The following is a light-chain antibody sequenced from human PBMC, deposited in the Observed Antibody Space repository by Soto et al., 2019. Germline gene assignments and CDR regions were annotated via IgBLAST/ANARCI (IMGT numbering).Light chain of an antibody. CDR1: QSVSSN. CDR3: QQYNKWAPIT. CDR2: STS. J-gene: IGKJ5*01. Sequence: EIVLTQSPGTLSLSPGERATLSCRASQSVSSNLAWYQQKPGQAPRLLIYSTSTRATGIPARFSGSGSETEFTLTISSLQSEDYAVYYCQQYNKWAPITFGQGTRLEIK. V-gene: IGKV3-15*01.